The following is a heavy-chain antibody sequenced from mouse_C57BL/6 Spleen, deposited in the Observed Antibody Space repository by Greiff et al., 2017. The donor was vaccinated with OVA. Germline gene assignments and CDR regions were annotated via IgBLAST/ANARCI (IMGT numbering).Heavy chain of an antibody. CDR1: GYSFTGYY. Sequence: VQLKQSGPELVKPGASVKISCKASGYSFTGYYMNWVKQSPEKSLEWIGEINPSTGGTTYNQKFKAKATLTVDKSSSTAYMQLKILTSEDSAVYYCARSYDGYYERFAYWGQGTLVTVSA. CDR3: ARSYDGYYERFAY. CDR2: INPSTGGT. J-gene: IGHJ3*01. D-gene: IGHD2-3*01. V-gene: IGHV1-42*01.